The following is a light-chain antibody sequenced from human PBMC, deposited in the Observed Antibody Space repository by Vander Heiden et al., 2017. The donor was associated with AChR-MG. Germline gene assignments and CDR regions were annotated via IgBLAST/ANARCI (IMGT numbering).Light chain of an antibody. CDR1: QSVRDNS. CDR2: DAS. Sequence: EIVLTQSPGTLSLPPGERATLSCRASQSVRDNSLAWYQQKPGQAPRLLIYDASSRATGIPDRFSGSGSGTDFALTITRLEPEDFAVYYCQLDGASPVTFGGGTKVEIK. CDR3: QLDGASPVT. V-gene: IGKV3-20*01. J-gene: IGKJ4*01.